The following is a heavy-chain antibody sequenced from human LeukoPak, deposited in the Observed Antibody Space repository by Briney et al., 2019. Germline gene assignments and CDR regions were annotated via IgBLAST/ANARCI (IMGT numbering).Heavy chain of an antibody. CDR1: GVSISSYY. V-gene: IGHV4-59*01. D-gene: IGHD6-19*01. J-gene: IGHJ4*02. CDR2: MHDSGTT. CDR3: ATYKRISGWYVHDY. Sequence: SETLFLTCSVSGVSISSYYWSWLRQPPRMVLGWSGVMHDSGTTFYNPSLKSRVTMSVETSKMQFSLQLSSVTAADTAIYYCATYKRISGWYVHDYWGQGTLVTVSS.